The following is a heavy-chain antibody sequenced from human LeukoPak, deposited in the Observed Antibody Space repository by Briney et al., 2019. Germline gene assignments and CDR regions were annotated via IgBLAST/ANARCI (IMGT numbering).Heavy chain of an antibody. J-gene: IGHJ4*02. D-gene: IGHD3-3*01. V-gene: IGHV4-61*05. CDR3: ARGYDVLDY. CDR1: GGSISSSNYY. Sequence: PSETLSLTCTVSGGSISSSNYYWGWIRQPPGKGLEWIGYIYYSGSTNYNPSLKSRVTISVDTSKNQFSLKLSSVTAADTAVYYCARGYDVLDYWGQGTLVTVSS. CDR2: IYYSGST.